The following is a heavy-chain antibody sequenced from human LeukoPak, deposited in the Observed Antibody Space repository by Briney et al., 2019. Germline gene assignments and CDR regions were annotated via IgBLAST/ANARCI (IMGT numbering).Heavy chain of an antibody. CDR3: ARASYYYGSGSRRPYYGMDV. J-gene: IGHJ6*04. V-gene: IGHV4-34*01. CDR1: GGSFSGYY. Sequence: SETLSLTCAVYGGSFSGYYWSWIRQPPGKGLEWIGEINHSGSTNYNPSLKSRVTISADTSKNQFSLKLSSVTAADTAVYYCARASYYYGSGSRRPYYGMDVWGKGTTVTVSS. CDR2: INHSGST. D-gene: IGHD3-10*01.